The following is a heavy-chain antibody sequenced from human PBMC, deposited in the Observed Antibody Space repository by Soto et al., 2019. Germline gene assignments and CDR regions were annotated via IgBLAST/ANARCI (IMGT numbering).Heavy chain of an antibody. D-gene: IGHD6-13*01. V-gene: IGHV3-23*01. CDR1: GFTFSIYA. Sequence: PGESLKISCAASGFTFSIYAMSWVRQAPGKGLEWVSAISGSGGSTYYADSVKGRFTISRDNSKNTLYLQMNSLRAEDTAVYYCAKSIGSSSSGYWCQGTLVTVSS. CDR2: ISGSGGST. CDR3: AKSIGSSSSGY. J-gene: IGHJ4*02.